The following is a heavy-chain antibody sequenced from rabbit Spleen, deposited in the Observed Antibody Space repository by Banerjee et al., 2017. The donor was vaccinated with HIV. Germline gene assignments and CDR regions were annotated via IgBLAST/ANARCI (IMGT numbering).Heavy chain of an antibody. CDR2: IDPVFGVT. CDR3: ARDDALTHSYAFNL. V-gene: IGHV1S45*01. CDR1: GFSFSSSYW. J-gene: IGHJ4*01. Sequence: QEQLEESGGGLVQPEGSLTLTCTASGFSFSSSYWTCWVRQAPGKGLEWIGCIDPVFGVTFYASWATGRFTISKTSSTTVTLQMTSLTAADTATYFCARDDALTHSYAFNLWGLGTLVTVS. D-gene: IGHD4-1*01.